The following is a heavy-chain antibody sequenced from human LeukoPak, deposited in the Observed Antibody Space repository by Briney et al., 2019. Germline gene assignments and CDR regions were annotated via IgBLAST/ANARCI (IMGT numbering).Heavy chain of an antibody. J-gene: IGHJ6*02. CDR3: ARAKKFVAHDSSGYYARDYYYGMDV. CDR2: INAGNGNA. D-gene: IGHD3-22*01. V-gene: IGHV1-3*01. CDR1: GYTFTSYA. Sequence: ASVKVSCKASGYTFTSYAMHWVRQAPGQRLEWMGWINAGNGNAKYPQKFQGRVTITRDTSASTAYMELSSLRSEDTAVYYCARAKKFVAHDSSGYYARDYYYGMDVWGQGTTVTVSS.